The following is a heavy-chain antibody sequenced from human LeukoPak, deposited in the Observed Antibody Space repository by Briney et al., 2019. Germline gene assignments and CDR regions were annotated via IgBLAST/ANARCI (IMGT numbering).Heavy chain of an antibody. CDR2: IWCDGSNK. D-gene: IGHD2-21*02. CDR1: GFTFSSYG. V-gene: IGHV3-33*01. Sequence: PGRSLRLSCAASGFTFSSYGMHWVRQAPGKGLEWVAVIWCDGSNKYYADSVKGRFTISRDNSKNTLYLQMGSLRAEDMAVYYCARDLRLKELAYCGGDCLDYWGQGTLVTASS. CDR3: ARDLRLKELAYCGGDCLDY. J-gene: IGHJ4*02.